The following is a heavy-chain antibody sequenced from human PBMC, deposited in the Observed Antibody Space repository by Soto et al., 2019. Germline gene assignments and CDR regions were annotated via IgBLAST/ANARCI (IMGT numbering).Heavy chain of an antibody. V-gene: IGHV4-39*01. CDR2: IYYSGST. D-gene: IGHD3-9*01. Sequence: NPSETLSLTCTVSGSSISSSSYYWGWIRQPPGKGLEWIGSIYYSGSTYYNPSLKSRVTISVDTSKNQFSLKLSSVTAADTAVYYCARQYFENPVDYWGQGTLVTVSS. J-gene: IGHJ4*02. CDR3: ARQYFENPVDY. CDR1: GSSISSSSYY.